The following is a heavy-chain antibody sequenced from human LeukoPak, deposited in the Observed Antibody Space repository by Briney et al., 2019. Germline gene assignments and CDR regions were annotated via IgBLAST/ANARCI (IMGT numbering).Heavy chain of an antibody. J-gene: IGHJ4*02. Sequence: GASVKVSCKASGYTYTSCFMHWVRQAPGQGLEWMGIINPSGGSTSYAQKFQGRVTMTRDTSTSTVYMELSSLRSEDTAVYYCARDAHDLFDYWGQGTLVTVSS. D-gene: IGHD3-16*01. CDR3: ARDAHDLFDY. CDR1: GYTYTSCF. V-gene: IGHV1-46*01. CDR2: INPSGGST.